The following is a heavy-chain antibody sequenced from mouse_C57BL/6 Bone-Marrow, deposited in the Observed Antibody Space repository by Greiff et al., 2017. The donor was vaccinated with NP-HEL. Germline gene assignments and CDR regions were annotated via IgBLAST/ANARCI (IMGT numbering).Heavy chain of an antibody. CDR2: INPSTGGT. J-gene: IGHJ1*03. V-gene: IGHV1-42*01. CDR3: ARGLLRRGWYFDV. CDR1: GYSFTRYY. D-gene: IGHD1-2*01. Sequence: VQLQQSGPELVKPGASVKISCKASGYSFTRYYMNWVKQSPEKSLEWIGEINPSTGGTTYNQKFKAKATLTVDKSSSTAYMQLKSLTSEDSAVYYGARGLLRRGWYFDVWGTGTTVTVSS.